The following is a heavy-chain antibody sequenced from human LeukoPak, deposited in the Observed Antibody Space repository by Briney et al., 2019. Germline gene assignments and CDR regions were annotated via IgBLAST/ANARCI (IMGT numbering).Heavy chain of an antibody. CDR1: GGSISSSNW. CDR2: IYHSGST. CDR3: ARRRAVAGPYFDY. V-gene: IGHV4-4*02. D-gene: IGHD6-19*01. J-gene: IGHJ4*02. Sequence: SETLSLTCAVSGGSISSSNWWSWVRQPPGKGLEWIGEIYHSGSTNYNPSLKSRVTISVDKSKNQFSPKLSSVTAADTAVYYCARRRAVAGPYFDYWGQGTLVTVSS.